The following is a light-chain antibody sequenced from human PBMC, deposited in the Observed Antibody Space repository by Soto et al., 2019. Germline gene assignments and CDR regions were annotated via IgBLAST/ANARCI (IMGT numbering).Light chain of an antibody. CDR2: GAS. V-gene: IGKV3-20*01. CDR1: QSGSSSY. CDR3: QQYGSSPT. J-gene: IGKJ4*01. Sequence: EIVLTQSTGTLYLSPGERATLSCRASQSGSSSYLAWYQQKPGQAPRLLIYGASSRATGIPDRFSGSGSGTDFTLTISRVEPEDFAVYYCQQYGSSPTFGGGTKVEIK.